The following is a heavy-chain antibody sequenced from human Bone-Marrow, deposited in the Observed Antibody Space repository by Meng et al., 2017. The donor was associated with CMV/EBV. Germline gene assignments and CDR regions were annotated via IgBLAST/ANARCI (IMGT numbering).Heavy chain of an antibody. D-gene: IGHD5-12*01. CDR1: GFTFSRAW. CDR3: TTALLIVAAPVDF. CDR2: IKTKNEGETT. J-gene: IGHJ4*02. V-gene: IGHV3-15*01. Sequence: GESLKIPCAVSGFTFSRAWMSWVRQAPGKGPEWGGRIKTKNEGETTYYAAPVKGRFTISRDDSKNTLFLQMNSLKTEDTAVYYCTTALLIVAAPVDFWGPGTLVTVSS.